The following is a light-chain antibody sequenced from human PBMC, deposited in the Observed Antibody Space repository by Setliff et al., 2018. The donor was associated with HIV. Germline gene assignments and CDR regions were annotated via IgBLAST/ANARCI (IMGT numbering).Light chain of an antibody. Sequence: QSALTQPASVSGSPGQSITISCTGTSSDIGGYDYVSWYQQHPDTAPKVIIYEVSNRPSGVSNRFSGSKSGNTASLTISGLPAEDEADYYCISYADSSALYVFGSGTKVTVL. V-gene: IGLV2-14*01. CDR1: SSDIGGYDY. CDR3: ISYADSSALYV. CDR2: EVS. J-gene: IGLJ1*01.